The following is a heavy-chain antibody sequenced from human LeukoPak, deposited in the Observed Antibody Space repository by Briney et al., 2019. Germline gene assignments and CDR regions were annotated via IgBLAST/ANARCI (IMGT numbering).Heavy chain of an antibody. CDR2: ISNSGSP. CDR1: SASVSSYY. V-gene: IGHV4-59*02. CDR3: ARGGAGPLRD. Sequence: SETLSLTCTVSSASVSSYYWSWVRQPPGGGPEWIGYISNSGSPSYNPSFKSRVTFSADTSKNHLSLKLNSVTPADTAVYFCARGGAGPLRDWGQGTLVTVSS. J-gene: IGHJ4*02. D-gene: IGHD3-16*01.